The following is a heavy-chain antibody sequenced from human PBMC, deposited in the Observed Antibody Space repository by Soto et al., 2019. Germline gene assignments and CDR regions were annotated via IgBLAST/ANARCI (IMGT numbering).Heavy chain of an antibody. CDR1: GFTFDDYA. CDR3: AKDILYGSGNQLPRYFDL. Sequence: PGGSLRLSCAASGFTFDDYAMHWVRQAPGKGLEWVSGISWNSGSIGYADSVKGRFTISRDNSKNTLYLQMNSLRAEDTAVYYCAKDILYGSGNQLPRYFDLWGRGTLVTVSS. D-gene: IGHD3-10*01. J-gene: IGHJ2*01. CDR2: ISWNSGSI. V-gene: IGHV3-9*01.